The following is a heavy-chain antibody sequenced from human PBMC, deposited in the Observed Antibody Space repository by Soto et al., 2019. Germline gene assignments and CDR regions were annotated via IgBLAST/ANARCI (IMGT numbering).Heavy chain of an antibody. D-gene: IGHD6-19*01. CDR2: INAGNGNT. V-gene: IGHV1-3*05. CDR1: GYTFTSYA. Sequence: QVQLVQSGAEEKKPGASVKVSCKASGYTFTSYAMHWVRQAPGQRLEWMGWINAGNGNTKYSQKFQGRVTITRDTSTSTAYMELSSLRSEDTAVYYCARVTGWYFPDYWGQGTLVTVSS. CDR3: ARVTGWYFPDY. J-gene: IGHJ4*02.